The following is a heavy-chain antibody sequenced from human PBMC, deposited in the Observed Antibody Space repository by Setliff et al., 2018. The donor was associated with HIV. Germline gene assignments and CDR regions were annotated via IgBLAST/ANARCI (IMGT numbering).Heavy chain of an antibody. Sequence: SVKVSCKASGFTFTSSAVQWVRQARGQRLEWIGWIVVGSGNTNYAQKFQERVTITRDMSTSTAYMELSSLRSEDTAVYYCAGGDSGSYWDYYYGMEVWGQGTTVTVSS. CDR2: IVVGSGNT. CDR1: GFTFTSSA. D-gene: IGHD1-26*01. CDR3: AGGDSGSYWDYYYGMEV. V-gene: IGHV1-58*01. J-gene: IGHJ6*02.